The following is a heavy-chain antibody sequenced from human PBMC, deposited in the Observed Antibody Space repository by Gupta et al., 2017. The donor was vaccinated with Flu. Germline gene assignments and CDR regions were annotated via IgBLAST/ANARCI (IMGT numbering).Heavy chain of an antibody. Sequence: TFSSYAMSWVRQAPGKGLEWVSAISSSGGSTYYADSVKGRFTISRDNSKNTLYLQMNRLRAEDTAVYYCAKNGTGGGYGWDYWGQGTMVTVCS. J-gene: IGHJ4*02. D-gene: IGHD2-8*02. V-gene: IGHV3-23*01. CDR2: ISSSGGST. CDR1: TFSSYA. CDR3: AKNGTGGGYGWDY.